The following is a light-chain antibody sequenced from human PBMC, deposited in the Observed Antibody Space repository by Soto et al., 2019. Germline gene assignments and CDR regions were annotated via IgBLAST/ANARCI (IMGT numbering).Light chain of an antibody. CDR2: EVT. V-gene: IGLV2-8*01. CDR3: SSYTGGNPSYV. Sequence: QSVLTQPPSASGSPGQSVTISCTGTSSEVGGYDYVSWYQQHPGKAPKLMIYEVTIRPSGVSDRFSGSKSGNTASLTVSGLQAEDEADYYCSSYTGGNPSYVFGTGTKGTVL. CDR1: SSEVGGYDY. J-gene: IGLJ1*01.